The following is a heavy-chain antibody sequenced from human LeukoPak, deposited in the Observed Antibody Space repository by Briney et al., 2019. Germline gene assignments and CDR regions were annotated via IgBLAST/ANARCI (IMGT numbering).Heavy chain of an antibody. D-gene: IGHD2-21*01. V-gene: IGHV4-4*07. J-gene: IGHJ3*02. CDR3: ARQRTPYSAFDI. Sequence: SETLSLTCTVSGGSISSYYWSWIRQPAGKGLEWIGRIYTSGSTNYNPSLKSRVTMSVDTSKNQFSLKLSSVTAADTAVYYWARQRTPYSAFDIWGQGTMVTVSS. CDR1: GGSISSYY. CDR2: IYTSGST.